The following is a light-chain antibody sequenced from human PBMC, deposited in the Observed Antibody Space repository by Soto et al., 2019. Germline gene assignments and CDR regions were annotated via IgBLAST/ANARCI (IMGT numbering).Light chain of an antibody. CDR1: SSNIGRNT. J-gene: IGLJ2*01. CDR3: AAWDDSLNGLL. V-gene: IGLV1-44*01. CDR2: TST. Sequence: QSVLTQPPSASGTPGQRVTISCSGSSSNIGRNTVAWYQQLPGTAPKLLIYTSTQRPSGVPDRFSGSKSGTSASLAISGLQSEDEADYYCAAWDDSLNGLLFGGGTQLTVL.